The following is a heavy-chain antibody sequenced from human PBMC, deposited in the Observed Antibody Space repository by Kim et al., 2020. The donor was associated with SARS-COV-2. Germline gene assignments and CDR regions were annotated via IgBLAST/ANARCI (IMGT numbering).Heavy chain of an antibody. CDR2: ISPSGSA. CDR1: GFTFSDHH. D-gene: IGHD1-26*01. J-gene: IGHJ4*02. CDR3: AKSPREVDY. V-gene: IGHV3-11*04. Sequence: GGSLRLSCAASGFTFSDHHMSWIRQAPGKGLEWISYISPSGSAAYTDSVKGRFIISRDNAKKTVYLQMDSLRAEDTAVYYCAKSPREVDYWGQGTLVIVSS.